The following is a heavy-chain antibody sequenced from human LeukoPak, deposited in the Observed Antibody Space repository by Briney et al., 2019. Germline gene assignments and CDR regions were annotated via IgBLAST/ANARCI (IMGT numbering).Heavy chain of an antibody. J-gene: IGHJ6*02. V-gene: IGHV1-18*01. D-gene: IGHD4-11*01. CDR1: GGTFSSYA. Sequence: ASVKVSCKASGGTFSSYAISWVRQAPGQGLEWMGGISAYNGNTNSAQKLRGRVTMTTDTSTSTAYMELRSLRSDDTAVYYCARGGDSNGYYYYYGMDVWGQGTTVTVSS. CDR2: ISAYNGNT. CDR3: ARGGDSNGYYYYYGMDV.